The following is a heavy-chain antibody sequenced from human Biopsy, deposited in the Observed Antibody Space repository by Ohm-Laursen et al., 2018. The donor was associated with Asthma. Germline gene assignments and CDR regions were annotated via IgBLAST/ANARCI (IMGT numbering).Heavy chain of an antibody. CDR3: ARFVQAEEGVF. CDR2: IKHDGTEK. V-gene: IGHV3-7*01. J-gene: IGHJ4*02. D-gene: IGHD3-10*02. CDR1: IHLWRLL. Sequence: SLSLLCSLWIHLWRLLDELGPPGSREGAGVVANIKHDGTEKNHVDSLKGRFTISRDNAKNSLYLQMNSLRAEDTAVYLCARFVQAEEGVFWGQGTRVTVSS.